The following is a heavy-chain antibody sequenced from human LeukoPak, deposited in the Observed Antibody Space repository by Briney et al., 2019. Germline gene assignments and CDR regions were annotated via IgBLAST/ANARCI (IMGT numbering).Heavy chain of an antibody. CDR1: GDSLSSYY. CDR2: IFYSGST. J-gene: IGHJ6*03. Sequence: SETLSLTCTVSGDSLSSYYWTWIRQPPGKALEWIGYIFYSGSTNYNPSLKSRVTISLDTSKNQFSLKLTSVTAADTAVYFCARGRVSSSTWYSTYYYYFYMDVWGKGTTVTVSS. CDR3: ARGRVSSSTWYSTYYYYFYMDV. V-gene: IGHV4-59*01. D-gene: IGHD6-13*01.